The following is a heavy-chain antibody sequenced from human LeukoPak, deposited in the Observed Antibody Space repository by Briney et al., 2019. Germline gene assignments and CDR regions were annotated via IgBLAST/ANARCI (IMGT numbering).Heavy chain of an antibody. CDR1: GYTFTKYG. D-gene: IGHD1-26*01. J-gene: IGHJ5*02. V-gene: IGHV1-18*01. CDR2: ISIIDGNT. Sequence: ASVKVSCKAFGYTFTKYGISWVRQAPGQGLEWMGWISIIDGNTNYAQNLQGRVAMTTDTSTNTVYMELRSLRFDDTAVYYCAGDSDTTSGRDPWGQGTLVTVSS. CDR3: AGDSDTTSGRDP.